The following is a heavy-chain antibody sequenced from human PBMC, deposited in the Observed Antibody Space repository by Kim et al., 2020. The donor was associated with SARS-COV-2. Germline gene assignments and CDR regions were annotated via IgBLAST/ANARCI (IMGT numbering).Heavy chain of an antibody. D-gene: IGHD6-19*01. CDR3: ARSRSRAGLKQWLDSPLDY. CDR2: ISSDGNNN. CDR1: RFSFRTSV. Sequence: GGSLRLSCAASRFSFRTSVMNWVRQAPGKGLEWVAVISSDGNNNYYAESVKGRFIISRDNSRDTLYLQMNSLRTDDTALYYCARSRSRAGLKQWLDSPLDYWGHGTRVTVSA. V-gene: IGHV3-30*03. J-gene: IGHJ4*01.